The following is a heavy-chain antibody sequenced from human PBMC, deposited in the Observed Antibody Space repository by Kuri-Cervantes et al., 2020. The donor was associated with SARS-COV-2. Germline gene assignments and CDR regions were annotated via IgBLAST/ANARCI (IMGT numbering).Heavy chain of an antibody. J-gene: IGHJ4*01. CDR1: GGTFSSYA. CDR3: ARDATPDLTYDFSGYYVDY. D-gene: IGHD3-22*01. CDR2: IIPIFGTA. Sequence: SGVTVSCQPSGGTFSSYAISWVRQAPGQGLEWMGGIIPIFGTANYAQKFQGRVTITADESTSTAYMELNSLRSEDTAVYFCARDATPDLTYDFSGYYVDYWGLGTLVTVSS. V-gene: IGHV1-69*13.